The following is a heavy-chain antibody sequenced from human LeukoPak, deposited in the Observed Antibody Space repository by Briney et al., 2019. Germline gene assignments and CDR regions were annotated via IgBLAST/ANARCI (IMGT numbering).Heavy chain of an antibody. Sequence: GGSLRLSCAASGSTFSSYGMHWVRQAPGKGLEWVAVISYGGSNKYYADSVKGRFTISRDNSKNTLYLQMNSLRAEDTAVYYCAKDLGYCTNGVCQYYYYGMDVWGQGTTVTVSS. V-gene: IGHV3-30*18. CDR3: AKDLGYCTNGVCQYYYYGMDV. J-gene: IGHJ6*02. D-gene: IGHD2-8*01. CDR1: GSTFSSYG. CDR2: ISYGGSNK.